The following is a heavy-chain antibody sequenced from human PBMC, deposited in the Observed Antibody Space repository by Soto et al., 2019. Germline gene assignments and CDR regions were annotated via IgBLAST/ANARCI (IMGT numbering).Heavy chain of an antibody. CDR2: IYYSGNT. J-gene: IGHJ4*02. CDR1: GGSINSGGYY. Sequence: LSLTCTVSGGSINSGGYYWSWIRQHPGKGLEWVGYIYYSGNTYYNPSLKSRVTISIDTSKNQFSLKLSSVTAADTAVYYCARAQTIFGIITAFDYWGQGTLVTVSS. D-gene: IGHD3-3*01. CDR3: ARAQTIFGIITAFDY. V-gene: IGHV4-31*03.